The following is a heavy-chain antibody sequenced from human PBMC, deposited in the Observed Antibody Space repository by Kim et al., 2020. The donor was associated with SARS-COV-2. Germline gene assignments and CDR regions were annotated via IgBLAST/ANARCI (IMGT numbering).Heavy chain of an antibody. CDR2: ISSSSSTI. D-gene: IGHD3-3*01. CDR1: GFTFSSYS. Sequence: GGSLRLSCAASGFTFSSYSMNWVRQAPGKGLEWVSYISSSSSTIYYADSVKGRFTISRDNAKNSLYLQMNSLRDEDTAVYYCARAGANYYYFWSGYYGCWFDPWGQGTLVTVSS. CDR3: ARAGANYYYFWSGYYGCWFDP. V-gene: IGHV3-48*02. J-gene: IGHJ5*02.